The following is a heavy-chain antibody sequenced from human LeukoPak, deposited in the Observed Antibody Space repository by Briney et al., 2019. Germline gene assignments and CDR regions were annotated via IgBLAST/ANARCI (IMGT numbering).Heavy chain of an antibody. D-gene: IGHD1-26*01. CDR3: ASVLHTGSFYPPY. CDR1: GFTFSDYN. V-gene: IGHV3-48*04. J-gene: IGHJ4*02. CDR2: ISSSSSSI. Sequence: GGSLRLSCAASGFTFSDYNTNWVRQAPGKGLEWVSYISSSSSSINYADSVKGRFTISRDNAKNSLYLQMSSLRAEDTAVYYCASVLHTGSFYPPYWGQGTLVTVSS.